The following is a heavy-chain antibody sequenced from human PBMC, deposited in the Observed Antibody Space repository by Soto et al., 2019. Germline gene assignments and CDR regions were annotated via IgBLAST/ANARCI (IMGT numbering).Heavy chain of an antibody. CDR1: GGSISSSNW. D-gene: IGHD3-16*01. J-gene: IGHJ3*02. Sequence: SETLSLTCAVSGGSISSSNWWSWVRQPPGKGLEWIGEIYHSGSTNYNPSLKSRVTISVDKSKNQFSLKLSSVTAADTAVYYCARRPGLLWEWALSGAFDIWGQGTMVTVSS. CDR3: ARRPGLLWEWALSGAFDI. V-gene: IGHV4-4*02. CDR2: IYHSGST.